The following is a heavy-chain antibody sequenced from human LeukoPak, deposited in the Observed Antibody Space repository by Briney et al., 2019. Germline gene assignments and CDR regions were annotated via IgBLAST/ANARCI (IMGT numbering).Heavy chain of an antibody. D-gene: IGHD3-16*02. Sequence: GGSLRLSCAASRFTFSSYWMSWVRQAPGKGLEWVANIKQDGSEKYYVDSVKGRFTISRDNAKNSLYLQMNSLRAEDTAVYYCARAEVYDYVWGSYRYTNFDYWGQGTLVTVSS. V-gene: IGHV3-7*01. J-gene: IGHJ4*02. CDR2: IKQDGSEK. CDR3: ARAEVYDYVWGSYRYTNFDY. CDR1: RFTFSSYW.